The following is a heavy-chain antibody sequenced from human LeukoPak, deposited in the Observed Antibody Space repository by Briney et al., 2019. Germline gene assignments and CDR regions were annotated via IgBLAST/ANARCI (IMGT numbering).Heavy chain of an antibody. D-gene: IGHD6-19*01. CDR1: GGSFRGYY. CDR2: IYYSGST. J-gene: IGHJ2*01. V-gene: IGHV4-59*01. Sequence: SETLSLTCAVLGGSFRGYYWSWIRQPPGKGLEWIGYIYYSGSTNYNPSLKSRVTISVDTSKNQFSLKLSSVTAADTAVYYCAREEYSSGWYAPKWYFDLWGRGTLVTVSS. CDR3: AREEYSSGWYAPKWYFDL.